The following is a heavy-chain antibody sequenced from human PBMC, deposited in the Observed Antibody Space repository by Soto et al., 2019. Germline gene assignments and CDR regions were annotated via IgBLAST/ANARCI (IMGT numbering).Heavy chain of an antibody. D-gene: IGHD3-10*01. CDR2: INPNSGGT. V-gene: IGHV1-2*04. CDR3: ALSIHGGILHYYYAMDV. CDR1: GYTFTGYY. J-gene: IGHJ6*02. Sequence: ASVKVSCKASGYTFTGYYMHWVRQAPGQGLEWMGWINPNSGGTNYAQKFQGWVTMTRDTSISTAYMELSRLRSEDTAVYFCALSIHGGILHYYYAMDVWGQGTPVTVSS.